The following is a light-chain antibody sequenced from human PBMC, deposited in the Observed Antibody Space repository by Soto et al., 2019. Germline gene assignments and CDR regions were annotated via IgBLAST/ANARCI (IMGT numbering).Light chain of an antibody. CDR3: QQRSTWPLT. CDR2: DVS. Sequence: EIVLTQSPATLSLSPGERATLSCRASQSVSSYLGWYQQKPGQAPRLVIYDVSDRVAGVPARFRGSGSGTDFTLTISSLEPEDSAVYYCQQRSTWPLTFGGGTKVDIK. CDR1: QSVSSY. J-gene: IGKJ4*01. V-gene: IGKV3-11*01.